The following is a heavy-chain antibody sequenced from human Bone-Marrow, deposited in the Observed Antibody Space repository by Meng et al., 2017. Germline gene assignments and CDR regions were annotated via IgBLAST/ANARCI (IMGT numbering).Heavy chain of an antibody. D-gene: IGHD3-10*01. CDR3: ARDKGKYYFDY. CDR2: ISYDGSNK. Sequence: GESLKISCAASGFTFSSYAMHWARQAPGKGLEWVAVISYDGSNKYYADSVKGRFTISRDNSKNTLYLQMNSLRAEDTAVYYCARDKGKYYFDYWGQGTLVTVSS. CDR1: GFTFSSYA. J-gene: IGHJ4*02. V-gene: IGHV3-30*01.